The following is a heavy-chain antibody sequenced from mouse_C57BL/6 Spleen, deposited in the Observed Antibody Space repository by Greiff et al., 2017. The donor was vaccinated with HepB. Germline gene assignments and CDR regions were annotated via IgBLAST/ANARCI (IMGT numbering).Heavy chain of an antibody. CDR1: GYTFTSYW. V-gene: IGHV1-53*01. CDR3: AREGELGLYYFDY. J-gene: IGHJ2*01. CDR2: INPSNGGT. Sequence: QVQLQQPGTELVKPGASVKLSCKASGYTFTSYWMHWVKQRPGLGLEWIGNINPSNGGTNYNEKFKSKATLTVDKSSSTAYMQLSSLTSEDSAVYYCAREGELGLYYFDYWGQGTTLTVSS. D-gene: IGHD4-1*01.